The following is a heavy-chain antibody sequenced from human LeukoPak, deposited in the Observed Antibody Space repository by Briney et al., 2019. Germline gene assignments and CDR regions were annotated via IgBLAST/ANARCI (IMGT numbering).Heavy chain of an antibody. D-gene: IGHD3-10*01. CDR1: GFTFSSYS. CDR3: AKEKYYYGSGTGPMDV. J-gene: IGHJ6*02. CDR2: ISSSSSYI. Sequence: GGSLRLSCAASGFTFSSYSMNWVRQAPGKGLEWVSPISSSSSYIYYADSVKGRFTISRDNAKNSLYLQMNSLRAQDTAVYYCAKEKYYYGSGTGPMDVWGQGTTVTVSS. V-gene: IGHV3-21*04.